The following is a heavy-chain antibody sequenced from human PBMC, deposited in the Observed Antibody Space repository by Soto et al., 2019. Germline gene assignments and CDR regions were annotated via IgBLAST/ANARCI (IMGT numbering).Heavy chain of an antibody. D-gene: IGHD3-3*01. CDR1: GYTFIRSA. V-gene: IGHV1-3*05. CDR3: ARGNLWSGYPYYFYY. CDR2: INVANGNT. J-gene: IGHJ4*01. Sequence: QVQLVQSGAEKTKPGASVKVSCKASGYTFIRSAMHWVRQAPGQRLEWMGWINVANGNTKYSQKFQGRVTITRDTSATTAYMELSSLTSEDTAVYYCARGNLWSGYPYYFYYWGHGTLVTVSS.